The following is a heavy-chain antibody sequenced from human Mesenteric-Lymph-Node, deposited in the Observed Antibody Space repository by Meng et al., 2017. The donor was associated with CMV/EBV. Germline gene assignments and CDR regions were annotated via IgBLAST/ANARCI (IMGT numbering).Heavy chain of an antibody. Sequence: SETLSLTCTVYGGSISSSTYYWGWIRQPPGKGLESIGYIYYSGSNSYNPSLKSRVTISVDTSKNQFSLKLSSVTAADTAVYYCARGRAHCSSTRCYIGDFDFWGQGTLVTVSS. CDR2: IYYSGSN. V-gene: IGHV4-61*05. CDR1: GGSISSSTYY. D-gene: IGHD2-2*02. J-gene: IGHJ4*02. CDR3: ARGRAHCSSTRCYIGDFDF.